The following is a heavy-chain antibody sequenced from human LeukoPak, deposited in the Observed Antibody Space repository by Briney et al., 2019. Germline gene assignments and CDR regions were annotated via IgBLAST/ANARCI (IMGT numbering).Heavy chain of an antibody. CDR3: ARDGSGTVDAFDI. J-gene: IGHJ3*02. CDR1: GFPLTDYT. CDR2: ISSSSSYI. Sequence: GGSLTLSCAVSGFPLTDYTMNWVRQAPGKGLEWVSSISSSSSYIYYADSVKGRFTISRDNAKNSLYLQMNSLRAEDTAVYYCARDGSGTVDAFDIWGQGTMVTVSS. D-gene: IGHD3-10*01. V-gene: IGHV3-21*01.